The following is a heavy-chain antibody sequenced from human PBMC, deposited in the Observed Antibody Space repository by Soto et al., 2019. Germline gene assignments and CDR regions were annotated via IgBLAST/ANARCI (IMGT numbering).Heavy chain of an antibody. V-gene: IGHV4-30-4*01. D-gene: IGHD2-21*02. CDR1: GGSISSGDYY. CDR2: IYYSGST. CDR3: ARSITYCGGDCYSAPVWFAP. Sequence: QVQLQESGPGLVKPSQTLSLTCTVSGGSISSGDYYWSWIRQPPGKGLEWIGYIYYSGSTYYNPSLKRRVTISVDTSKNQFSLKLSSVTAADTAVYYCARSITYCGGDCYSAPVWFAPWGQGTLVTVSS. J-gene: IGHJ5*02.